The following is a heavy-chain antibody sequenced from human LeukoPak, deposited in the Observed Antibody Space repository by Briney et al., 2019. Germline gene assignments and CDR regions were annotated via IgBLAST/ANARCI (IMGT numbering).Heavy chain of an antibody. CDR1: GFTFSDAW. D-gene: IGHD4-11*01. Sequence: GGSLRLSCAASGFTFSDAWVSWVRQAPGKGLEWVGRIKSKTDGGATDYAAPVKGRFTISRDDSKNTLYLQMNSLKTEDTAVYYCTTSIHTTFDAFDIWGQGTMVTVSS. J-gene: IGHJ3*02. V-gene: IGHV3-15*01. CDR2: IKSKTDGGAT. CDR3: TTSIHTTFDAFDI.